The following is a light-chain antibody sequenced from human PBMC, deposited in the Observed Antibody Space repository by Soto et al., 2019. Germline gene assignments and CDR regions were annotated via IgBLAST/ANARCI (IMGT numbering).Light chain of an antibody. CDR2: QDS. CDR1: KLGDKY. Sequence: SYELTQPPSVSRSPVPTASITCSGDKLGDKYACWYQQKPGQSPVLVIYQDSKRPSGIPERFSGSNSGNTDTLTITGTQAMDEADYYCQAWDSSINYVFGTGTKLTVL. J-gene: IGLJ1*01. V-gene: IGLV3-1*01. CDR3: QAWDSSINYV.